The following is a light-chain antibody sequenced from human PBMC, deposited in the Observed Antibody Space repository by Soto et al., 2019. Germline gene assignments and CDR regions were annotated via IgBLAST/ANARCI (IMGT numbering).Light chain of an antibody. CDR2: DVS. V-gene: IGLV2-14*01. Sequence: QSALTQPASVSGSPGQSITISCTGTRSDVGGYNYVSWYQQHPGKAPKLMIYDVSNRPSGVSNRFSGSKSGNTASLTISGRQAEDEADYYCSSYTSSSTLVVFGGGTKRTVL. CDR1: RSDVGGYNY. CDR3: SSYTSSSTLVV. J-gene: IGLJ2*01.